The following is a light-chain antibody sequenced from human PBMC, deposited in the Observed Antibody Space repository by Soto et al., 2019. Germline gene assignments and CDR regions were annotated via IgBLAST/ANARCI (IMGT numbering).Light chain of an antibody. Sequence: EIVLTQSPGTLSLSPGERATLSCRASQSVDSRYLAWYQQKPGQAPNLRIYGTSSRATGIPDRFSGSGSGTDFTLTISRLEPEDFAVYYCQQYVSSPLTFGGGTKVEIK. CDR1: QSVDSRY. CDR3: QQYVSSPLT. J-gene: IGKJ4*01. CDR2: GTS. V-gene: IGKV3-20*01.